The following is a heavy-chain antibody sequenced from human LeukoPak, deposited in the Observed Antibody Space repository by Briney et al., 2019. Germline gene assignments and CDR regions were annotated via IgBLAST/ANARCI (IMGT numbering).Heavy chain of an antibody. CDR3: ARGPIGGQNNWCDP. D-gene: IGHD3-10*01. J-gene: IGHJ5*02. CDR2: IKQDGSEK. CDR1: GFTFSSYW. V-gene: IGHV3-7*01. Sequence: PGGSLRLSCAASGFTFSSYWMSWVRQAPGKGLEWVANIKQDGSEKYYVDSVNRRLTISRQNAKNSLYLQMNSRRAEDTAVYYCARGPIGGQNNWCDPWGEGTLVTVSS.